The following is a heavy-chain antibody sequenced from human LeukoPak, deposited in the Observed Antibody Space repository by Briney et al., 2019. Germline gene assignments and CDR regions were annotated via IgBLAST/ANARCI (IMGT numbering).Heavy chain of an antibody. J-gene: IGHJ4*02. CDR2: ISSSSSYI. CDR3: ARSHSGSYYFSDY. CDR1: GFTFSSYS. D-gene: IGHD1-26*01. Sequence: GGSLRLSCAASGFTFSSYSMNWVRQAPGKGLEWVSSISSSSSYIYYADSVKGRFTISRDNAKNSLYLQMNSLRAEDTAVYYCARSHSGSYYFSDYWGQGTLVTVSS. V-gene: IGHV3-21*01.